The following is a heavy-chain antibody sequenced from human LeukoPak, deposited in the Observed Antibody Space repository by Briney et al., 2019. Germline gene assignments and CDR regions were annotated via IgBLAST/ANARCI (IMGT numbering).Heavy chain of an antibody. Sequence: SGPTLVNPTQTLTLTCTFSGFSLSTSGMRVSWIRQPPGKALEWLARIDWDDDKSYSTSLKTRLTISKDTSKNQVVLTMTNMDPVDTATYYCARTPHNTDYGDYAVFDYWGQGTLVTVSS. CDR1: GFSLSTSGMR. V-gene: IGHV2-70*04. D-gene: IGHD4-17*01. CDR3: ARTPHNTDYGDYAVFDY. CDR2: IDWDDDK. J-gene: IGHJ4*02.